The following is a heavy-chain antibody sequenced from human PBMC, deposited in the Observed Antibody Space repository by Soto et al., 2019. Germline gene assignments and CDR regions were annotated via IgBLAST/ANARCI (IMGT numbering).Heavy chain of an antibody. Sequence: EVQMLESGGGLVQPGGSLRLSCAASGFTLNNYAMSWVRQAPGKGLEWVSGISASGDGTYYADSVKGRFTVSRDNSRNTLYLQMSNLRAEDTAIYYCAKEGVVVPTLGWFDAWGQGTLVTVSS. D-gene: IGHD2-2*01. CDR3: AKEGVVVPTLGWFDA. CDR2: ISASGDGT. CDR1: GFTLNNYA. V-gene: IGHV3-23*01. J-gene: IGHJ5*02.